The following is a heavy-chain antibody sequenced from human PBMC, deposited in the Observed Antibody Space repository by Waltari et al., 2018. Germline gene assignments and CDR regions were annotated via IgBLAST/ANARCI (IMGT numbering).Heavy chain of an antibody. J-gene: IGHJ4*02. V-gene: IGHV3-7*01. CDR3: ASGGYVDY. Sequence: EVQLVVSGGGLVQPGGSLRLSCAASGLTFSRFWMTWVRQAPGKELEGEANINENGSENHYVDSVTGRFTISRYNTKNSLFLQMHSLRADDTAVYYWASGGYVDYWGQGTLVTVSS. CDR2: INENGSEN. CDR1: GLTFSRFW.